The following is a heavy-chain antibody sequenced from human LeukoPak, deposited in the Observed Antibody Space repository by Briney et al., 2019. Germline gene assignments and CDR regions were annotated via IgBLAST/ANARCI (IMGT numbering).Heavy chain of an antibody. V-gene: IGHV3-74*01. J-gene: IGHJ4*02. D-gene: IGHD1-7*01. CDR3: GRGGWGTAIDY. Sequence: GGALRLSCAASGFTLSSHWMHWVRQAPGEGLVWVSYISGDGSRTAYAHSVKGRFTISRDNAKNTMDLQMSSLRAEDTVVYYGGRGGWGTAIDYWAQGTLVTVSA. CDR1: GFTLSSHW. CDR2: ISGDGSRT.